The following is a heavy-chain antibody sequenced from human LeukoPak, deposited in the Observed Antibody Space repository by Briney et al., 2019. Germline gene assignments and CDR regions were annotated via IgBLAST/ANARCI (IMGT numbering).Heavy chain of an antibody. V-gene: IGHV3-30-3*01. Sequence: PGGSLRLSCAASGFTFSSYAMHWVRQAPGKGLEWVAVISYDGSNKYYADPVKGRFTISRDNSNNTLYLQMNSLRAGDTAVYYCARWAALTGYCLDYWGQRTLVTVSS. CDR2: ISYDGSNK. CDR3: ARWAALTGYCLDY. CDR1: GFTFSSYA. J-gene: IGHJ4*02. D-gene: IGHD3-9*01.